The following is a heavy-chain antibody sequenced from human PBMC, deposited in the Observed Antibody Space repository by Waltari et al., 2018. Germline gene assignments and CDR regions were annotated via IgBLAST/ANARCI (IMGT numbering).Heavy chain of an antibody. J-gene: IGHJ2*01. D-gene: IGHD6-13*01. Sequence: QVQLVQSGAEVKKPGASVKVSCKASGYTFTSYDINWVRQATGQGLEWMGWMNPNSGNTGYAQKFQGRVTMTRNTSISTAYMELSSLRSEDTAVYYCARGPEVAAAGIGGYFDLWGRGTLVTVSS. CDR1: GYTFTSYD. CDR3: ARGPEVAAAGIGGYFDL. V-gene: IGHV1-8*01. CDR2: MNPNSGNT.